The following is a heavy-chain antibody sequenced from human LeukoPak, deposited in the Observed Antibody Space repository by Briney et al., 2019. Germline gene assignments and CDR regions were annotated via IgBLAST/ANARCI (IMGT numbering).Heavy chain of an antibody. D-gene: IGHD6-13*01. CDR3: AKGSSNSSCVNN. V-gene: IGHV3-23*01. CDR1: GVTFSSYA. CDR2: ISGSGGST. Sequence: GGSLRLSCAASGVTFSSYAMSWVRQAPGKGLEWVSAISGSGGSTYYAASVKGRFTISRDNSKNPLYLQMNRLTAEDTAVYYCAKGSSNSSCVNNWGQGTLVTVSS. J-gene: IGHJ4*02.